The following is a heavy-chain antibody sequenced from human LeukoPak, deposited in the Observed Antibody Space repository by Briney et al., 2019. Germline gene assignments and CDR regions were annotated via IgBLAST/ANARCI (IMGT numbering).Heavy chain of an antibody. J-gene: IGHJ6*02. CDR1: GNTLSELS. D-gene: IGHD3-10*01. V-gene: IGHV1-24*01. CDR2: FDPEDGET. CDR3: ATEAELAWAPYYYGLDV. Sequence: ASVKVSCEVSGNTLSELSIHWVRQTPGEGLEWMGGFDPEDGETIYAEKFQARVTMTEDTSTDTAYMQLTNLRSEDTAVYFCATEAELAWAPYYYGLDVWGQGTTVTVSS.